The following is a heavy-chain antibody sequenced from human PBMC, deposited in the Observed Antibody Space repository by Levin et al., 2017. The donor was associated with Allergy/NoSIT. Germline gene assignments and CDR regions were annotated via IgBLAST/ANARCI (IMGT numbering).Heavy chain of an antibody. V-gene: IGHV3-11*01. D-gene: IGHD3-22*01. J-gene: IGHJ4*02. CDR3: AKDILPPGLFLDY. Sequence: GESLKISCTASGFTFSDFYMTWIRQAPGMGLEWVSYINPGGTTAFYADSVKGRFTISRDNGMNSLYLQMNDLRAEDTAMYYCAKDILPPGLFLDYWGQGTLVTVSS. CDR1: GFTFSDFY. CDR2: INPGGTTA.